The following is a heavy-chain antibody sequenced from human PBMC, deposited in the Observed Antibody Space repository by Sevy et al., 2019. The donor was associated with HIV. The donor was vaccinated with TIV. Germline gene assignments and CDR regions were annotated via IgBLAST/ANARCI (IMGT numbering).Heavy chain of an antibody. V-gene: IGHV3-48*03. CDR1: GFTFSSYE. D-gene: IGHD4-17*01. J-gene: IGHJ4*02. CDR2: ISNSGTTI. CDR3: ARDLPPSATTVAHFDY. Sequence: GGYLKLSCAASGFTFSSYEMNWVRQAPGKGLEWVSYISNSGTTISYSDSVRGRFSISRDNARNSLYLQMNSLRAEDTAVYYCARDLPPSATTVAHFDYWGQGTLVTVSS.